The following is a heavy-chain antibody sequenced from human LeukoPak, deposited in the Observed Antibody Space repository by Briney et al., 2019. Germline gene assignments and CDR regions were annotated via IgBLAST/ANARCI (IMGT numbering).Heavy chain of an antibody. CDR1: GYTFTGYY. V-gene: IGHV1-2*02. CDR3: ARAPNMYYYDSSGFLDY. CDR2: INPNSGGT. Sequence: ASVKVSCKASGYTFTGYYMHWVRQAPGQGLEWMGWINPNSGGTNYAQKFQGRVTMTRDTSISTAYMELSRLRSDDTAVYYCARAPNMYYYDSSGFLDYWGQGTLVTVSS. D-gene: IGHD3-22*01. J-gene: IGHJ4*02.